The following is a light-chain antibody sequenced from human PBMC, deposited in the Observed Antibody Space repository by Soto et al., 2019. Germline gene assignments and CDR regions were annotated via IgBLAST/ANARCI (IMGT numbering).Light chain of an antibody. V-gene: IGKV3-15*01. CDR2: RAS. Sequence: EIVMTQSPATLSVSLGERVTLSCRASQSVSSDLAWYRQKPGQAPSLLIYRASTRATDIPSKFSGSGYGTELTLTISSLQSEDFAIYYCQQYNTWPWTFGQGTQVEIK. J-gene: IGKJ1*01. CDR3: QQYNTWPWT. CDR1: QSVSSD.